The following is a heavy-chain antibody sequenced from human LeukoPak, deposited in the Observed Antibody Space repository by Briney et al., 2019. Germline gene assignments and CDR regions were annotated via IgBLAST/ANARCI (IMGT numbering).Heavy chain of an antibody. CDR1: GGPIRNSY. Sequence: SETLSLTCTVSGGPIRNSYWSWVRHSAGAGMQWIGRIHGTLGSTNHNPSLKSRVVMSLDTSSNQFSLRLSAMSAADTATYYCARIFDRDIWGQGTLVTVSP. J-gene: IGHJ3*02. V-gene: IGHV4-4*07. CDR3: ARIFDRDI. CDR2: IHGTLGST. D-gene: IGHD3-3*01.